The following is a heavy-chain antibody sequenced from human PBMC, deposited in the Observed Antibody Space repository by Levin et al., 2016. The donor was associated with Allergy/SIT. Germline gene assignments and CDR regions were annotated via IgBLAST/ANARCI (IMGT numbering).Heavy chain of an antibody. Sequence: ESLKISCAASGFTFSSYAMHWVRQAPEKGLEYVSAISRNGDSTYYANSVKGRFTISRDNSKNTLYLQMGSLRVEDMAVYYCARDRGEYGSGYDYWGQGTLVTVSS. J-gene: IGHJ4*02. D-gene: IGHD3-10*01. CDR3: ARDRGEYGSGYDY. V-gene: IGHV3-64*01. CDR1: GFTFSSYA. CDR2: ISRNGDST.